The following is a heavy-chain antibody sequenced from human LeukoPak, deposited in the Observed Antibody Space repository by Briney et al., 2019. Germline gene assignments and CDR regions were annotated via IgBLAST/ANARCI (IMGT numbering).Heavy chain of an antibody. Sequence: GGSLRLSCAASGFTFSSYGMHWVRQAPGKGLEGVAFIRYDGSNKCYADSVKGRFTISRDNSKNTLYLQMNSLRAEDTAVYYCAKDLYCSSTSCPPGAFDIWGQGTMVTVSS. D-gene: IGHD2-2*01. CDR3: AKDLYCSSTSCPPGAFDI. J-gene: IGHJ3*02. V-gene: IGHV3-30*02. CDR1: GFTFSSYG. CDR2: IRYDGSNK.